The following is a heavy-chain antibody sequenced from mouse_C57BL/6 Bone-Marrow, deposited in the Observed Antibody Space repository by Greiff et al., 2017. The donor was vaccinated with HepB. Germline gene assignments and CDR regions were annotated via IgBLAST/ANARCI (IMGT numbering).Heavy chain of an antibody. Sequence: VQLQQSGAELARPGASVKLSCKASGYTFTSYGISWVKQRTGQGLEWIGEIYPRSGNTYYNEKFEGKATLTADKSSSTAYMELRSLTSEDSAVYFCAPLLWYPMDYWGQGTSVTVSS. V-gene: IGHV1-81*01. D-gene: IGHD2-1*01. CDR2: IYPRSGNT. CDR3: APLLWYPMDY. J-gene: IGHJ4*01. CDR1: GYTFTSYG.